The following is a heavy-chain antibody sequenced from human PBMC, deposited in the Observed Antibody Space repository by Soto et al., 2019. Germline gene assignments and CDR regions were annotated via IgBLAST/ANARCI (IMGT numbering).Heavy chain of an antibody. J-gene: IGHJ4*02. CDR1: GFTFSTFA. CDR3: ARENTDWHSDY. CDR2: ISYDGSNK. D-gene: IGHD3-9*01. V-gene: IGHV3-30-3*01. Sequence: QVQLVESGGGVVQPGRSLRISCAASGFTFSTFAMHWVRQAPGKGLEWVTLISYDGSNKYYADSVKGRFTISRDNSKNTLYLQLNSLRAEDTAVYYCARENTDWHSDYWGQGTLVTVSS.